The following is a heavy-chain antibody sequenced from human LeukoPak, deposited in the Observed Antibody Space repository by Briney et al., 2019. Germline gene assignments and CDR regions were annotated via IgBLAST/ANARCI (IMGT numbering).Heavy chain of an antibody. V-gene: IGHV3-23*01. J-gene: IGHJ5*02. Sequence: GGSLRPSCAVSGLTFTSYRISRVRQAPGKGLEWVSGISGSGGTTYYTDSVKGRFTISRDNSKNTLYLQMNSLGAEDTAVYFCAKDRMVYDPWGQGTLVTVSS. CDR1: GLTFTSYR. CDR3: AKDRMVYDP. CDR2: ISGSGGTT. D-gene: IGHD2-8*01.